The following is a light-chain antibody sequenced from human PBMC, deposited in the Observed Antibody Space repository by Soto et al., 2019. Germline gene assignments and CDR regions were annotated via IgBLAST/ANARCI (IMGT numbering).Light chain of an antibody. V-gene: IGKV1-33*01. CDR3: QKYGSIPIT. CDR1: QDIKNY. J-gene: IGKJ5*01. Sequence: DIPMTQSPSSLSASVGDRVTITCQASQDIKNYLNWYQQKPGKAPKLLIYDASNLETGVPSRFSGSGSGTDFTFTSSSLQSEDIGTYYCQKYGSIPITFGQGTRLEIK. CDR2: DAS.